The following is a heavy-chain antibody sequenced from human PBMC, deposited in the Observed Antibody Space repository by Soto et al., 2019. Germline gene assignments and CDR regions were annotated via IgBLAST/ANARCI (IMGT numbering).Heavy chain of an antibody. V-gene: IGHV3-23*01. D-gene: IGHD3-9*01. J-gene: IGHJ4*02. CDR1: GFTFSTYG. Sequence: GESLKISCAVSGFTFSTYGMSWVRQAPGKGLEWVSGISGSGGTTKYADSVKGRFTISRDNSKNTVYLHMNSLRAEDTAVYYCAKTRNSDWFYFGSWGQGTLVTVSS. CDR3: AKTRNSDWFYFGS. CDR2: ISGSGGTT.